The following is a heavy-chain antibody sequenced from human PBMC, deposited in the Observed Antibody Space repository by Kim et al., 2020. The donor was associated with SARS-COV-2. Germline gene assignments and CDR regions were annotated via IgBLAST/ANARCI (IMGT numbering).Heavy chain of an antibody. V-gene: IGHV1-2*02. CDR3: ARDLGQLWAPEPDY. D-gene: IGHD5-18*01. Sequence: AQKFQGRVTMTRDTSISTAYMELSRLRSDDTAVYYCARDLGQLWAPEPDYWGQGTLVTVSS. J-gene: IGHJ4*02.